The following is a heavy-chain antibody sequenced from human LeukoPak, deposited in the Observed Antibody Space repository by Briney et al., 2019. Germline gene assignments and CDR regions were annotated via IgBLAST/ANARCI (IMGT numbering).Heavy chain of an antibody. CDR3: ATGLSIAVAGTDSDY. CDR1: GYTFTSYG. V-gene: IGHV1-18*01. J-gene: IGHJ4*02. Sequence: ASVKVSCKASGYTFTSYGISWVRQAPGQGLEWMGWISAYNGNTNYAQKLQGRVTMTTDTSTSTAYMELRSLRSDDTAVYYCATGLSIAVAGTDSDYWGQGTLVTVSS. CDR2: ISAYNGNT. D-gene: IGHD6-19*01.